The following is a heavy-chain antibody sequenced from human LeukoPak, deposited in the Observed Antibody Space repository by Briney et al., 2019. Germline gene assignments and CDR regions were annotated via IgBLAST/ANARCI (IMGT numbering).Heavy chain of an antibody. CDR1: GGTFSSYA. CDR3: AGTSLVVKNGSWFDP. D-gene: IGHD3-22*01. Sequence: ASVKVSCKASGGTFSSYAISWVRQAPGQGLEWMGRIIPILGIANYAQKFQGRVTITADKSTSTAYMELSSLRSDDTAVYYCAGTSLVVKNGSWFDPWGQGTLVTVSS. J-gene: IGHJ5*02. CDR2: IIPILGIA. V-gene: IGHV1-69*04.